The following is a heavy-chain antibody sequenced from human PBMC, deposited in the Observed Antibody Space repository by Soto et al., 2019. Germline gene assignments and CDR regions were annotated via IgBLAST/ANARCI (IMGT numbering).Heavy chain of an antibody. CDR3: VRYDRINMKPYSPEGFHI. CDR1: GDSISSSNSH. J-gene: IGHJ3*02. D-gene: IGHD3-3*02. CDR2: VYYGGAIFYSGNI. V-gene: IGHV4-39*01. Sequence: SETLSLTCSVSGDSISSSNSHWGWTRQPPGKGLEYIGSVYYGGAIFYSGNIYYNPSLKSRVTISVDTSKNQFSLRLSSVTAADTGVYYCVRYDRINMKPYSPEGFHIWGQGTMVTVSS.